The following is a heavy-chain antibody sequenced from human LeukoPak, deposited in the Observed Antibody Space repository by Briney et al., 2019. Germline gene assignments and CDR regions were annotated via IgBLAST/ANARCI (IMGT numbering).Heavy chain of an antibody. D-gene: IGHD1-26*01. CDR2: IRYDGSNK. CDR3: ARDGGSYSPQDY. Sequence: GGSLRLSCAASGFTFSSYGMHWVCQAPGKGLEWVAFIRYDGSNKYYADSVKGRFTISRDNAKNTLSLQMNSLRAEDTAVYYCARDGGSYSPQDYWGQGTLVTVSS. J-gene: IGHJ4*02. CDR1: GFTFSSYG. V-gene: IGHV3-30*02.